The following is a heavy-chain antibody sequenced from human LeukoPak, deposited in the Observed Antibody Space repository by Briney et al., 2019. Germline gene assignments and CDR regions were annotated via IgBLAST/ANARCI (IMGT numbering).Heavy chain of an antibody. J-gene: IGHJ4*02. CDR3: VIDDLYDSGGYFYDYFDY. D-gene: IGHD3-22*01. V-gene: IGHV3-15*05. CDR2: IKSKTSGGT. CDR1: GFNFITTW. Sequence: GESLRLSCATTGFNFITTWMSWVRQAPGKGLEWVGRIKSKTSGGTDYAESLKGRFIISRDDSKGTLFLQMNNLEAEDTAVYYCVIDDLYDSGGYFYDYFDYWGQGSLVTVTS.